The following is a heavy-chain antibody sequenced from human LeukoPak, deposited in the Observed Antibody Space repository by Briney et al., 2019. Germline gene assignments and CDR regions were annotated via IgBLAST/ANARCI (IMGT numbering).Heavy chain of an antibody. CDR2: INHSGST. CDR3: AESSGSSVFDY. V-gene: IGHV4-34*01. CDR1: GGSSSGYY. D-gene: IGHD3-10*01. J-gene: IGHJ4*02. Sequence: SETLSVTCAVYGGSSSGYYWSWIRQPPGKGLEWIGEINHSGSTNYNPSLKSRVTISVDTSKNQFSLKLSSVTAADTAVYYCAESSGSSVFDYWGQGTLVTVSS.